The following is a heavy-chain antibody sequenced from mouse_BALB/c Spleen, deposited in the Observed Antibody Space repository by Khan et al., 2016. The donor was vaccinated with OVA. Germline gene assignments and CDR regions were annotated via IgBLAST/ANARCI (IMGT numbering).Heavy chain of an antibody. CDR1: GYIFTNYV. CDR2: INPYNGGT. V-gene: IGHV1S136*01. CDR3: ARGNWQSYYFDY. J-gene: IGHJ2*01. D-gene: IGHD4-1*01. Sequence: EVLLVESGPELVKPGASVKMSCKASGYIFTNYVLHWVKQKSGQGLEWIGNINPYNGGTKYNEKFKGKATLASDKSSITAYMALSSLTSEDSAVDYCARGNWQSYYFDYWGQGTTLTLSS.